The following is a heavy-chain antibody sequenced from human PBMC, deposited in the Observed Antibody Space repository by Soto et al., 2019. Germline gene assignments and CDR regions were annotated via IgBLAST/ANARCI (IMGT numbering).Heavy chain of an antibody. CDR3: ARDHRAGRFYYYYGMDV. CDR1: GFTFSTYA. D-gene: IGHD6-19*01. J-gene: IGHJ6*02. V-gene: IGHV3-30*04. Sequence: XGSLRRSCAASGFTFSTYAHHWVRQAPGKGLEWVAVMSYDGSNQYYADSVRGRFTISRDKSKNTLYLQLSSLSTEDTAVYYCARDHRAGRFYYYYGMDVWGQGSTVTVSS. CDR2: MSYDGSNQ.